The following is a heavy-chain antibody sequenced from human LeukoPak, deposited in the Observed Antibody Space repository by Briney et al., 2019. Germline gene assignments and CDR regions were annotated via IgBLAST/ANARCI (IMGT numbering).Heavy chain of an antibody. V-gene: IGHV4-31*03. CDR3: ARGVDTAMAYYFDY. CDR2: IYYSGST. D-gene: IGHD5-18*01. J-gene: IGHJ4*02. CDR1: GGSISSGGYY. Sequence: SETLSLTCTVSGGSISSGGYYWSWIRQHPGKGLEWIGYIYYSGSTYYNPSLKRRVTISVDTSKNQFSLKLSSVTAADTAVYYCARGVDTAMAYYFDYWGQGTLVTVSS.